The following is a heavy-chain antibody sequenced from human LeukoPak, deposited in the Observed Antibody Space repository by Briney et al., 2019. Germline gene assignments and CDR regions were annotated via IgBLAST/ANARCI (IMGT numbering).Heavy chain of an antibody. CDR2: ISSSSYI. Sequence: GGSLRLSCAASGFTFSSYSMNWVRQAPGKGLEWVSSISSSSYIYYADSVKGRFTISRDNAKNSLYLQMNSLRAEDTAVYYCARDSYGGAFDIWGQGTMVTVSS. J-gene: IGHJ3*02. CDR3: ARDSYGGAFDI. CDR1: GFTFSSYS. V-gene: IGHV3-21*01. D-gene: IGHD1-26*01.